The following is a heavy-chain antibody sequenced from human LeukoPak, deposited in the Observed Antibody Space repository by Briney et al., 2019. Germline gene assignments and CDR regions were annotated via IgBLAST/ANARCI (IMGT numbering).Heavy chain of an antibody. CDR2: IVVGSGNT. CDR1: GFTFTSSA. D-gene: IGHD5-12*01. V-gene: IGHV1-58*01. J-gene: IGHJ6*02. CDR3: AAGFDYYGMDV. Sequence: SVKVPCKASGFTFTSSAVQWVRQARGQRLEWIGWIVVGSGNTNYAQKFQERVTITRDMSTSTAYMELSSLRSEDTAVYYCAAGFDYYGMDVWGQGITVTVSS.